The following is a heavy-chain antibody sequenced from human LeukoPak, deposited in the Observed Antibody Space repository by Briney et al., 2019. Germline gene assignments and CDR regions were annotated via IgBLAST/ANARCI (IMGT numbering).Heavy chain of an antibody. CDR2: INHNGNVN. CDR3: ARGGGLDV. CDR1: GFPFSSYW. Sequence: GGSLRLSCVASGFPFSSYWMNWARQAPGKGLEWVASINHNGNVNYYVDSVKGRFTISRDNAKNSLYLQMSNLRAEDTAVYFCARGGGLDVWGQGATVTVSS. D-gene: IGHD3-16*01. J-gene: IGHJ6*02. V-gene: IGHV3-7*03.